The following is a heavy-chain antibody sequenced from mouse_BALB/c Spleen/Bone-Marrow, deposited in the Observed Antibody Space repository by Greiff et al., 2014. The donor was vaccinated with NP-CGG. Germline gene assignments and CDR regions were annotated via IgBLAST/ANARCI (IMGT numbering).Heavy chain of an antibody. V-gene: IGHV5-6-5*01. J-gene: IGHJ4*01. CDR2: ISSGGST. Sequence: DVKLVESGGGLVKPGGSLKLSCAASGFTFSSYAMSWVRQTPEKRLEWVASISSGGSTYYPDSVKGRFTISRDNARNILYLQMSRLRSEDTAMYYCAREEYGQKVYAMDYWGQGTSVTVSS. D-gene: IGHD2-10*02. CDR1: GFTFSSYA. CDR3: AREEYGQKVYAMDY.